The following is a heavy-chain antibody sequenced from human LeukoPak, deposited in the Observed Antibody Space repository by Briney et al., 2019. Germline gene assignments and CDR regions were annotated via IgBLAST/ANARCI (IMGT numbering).Heavy chain of an antibody. V-gene: IGHV4-30-2*01. D-gene: IGHD6-13*01. J-gene: IGHJ4*02. CDR3: ARNRYSSSWYYFDY. CDR2: IYHSGST. Sequence: PSETLSLTCAVSGGSISSGGYSWSWLRQPPGKGLEWIGYIYHSGSTYYNPSLKSRVTISVDRSKNQFSLKLSSVTAADTAVYYCARNRYSSSWYYFDYWGQGTLVTVSS. CDR1: GGSISSGGYS.